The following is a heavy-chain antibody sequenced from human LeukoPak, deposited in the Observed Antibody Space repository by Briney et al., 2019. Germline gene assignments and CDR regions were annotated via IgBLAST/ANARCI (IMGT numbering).Heavy chain of an antibody. V-gene: IGHV1-24*01. Sequence: ASVKVSCKVSEYTLTELSIHWVRQPPGQGQEWMGGFDPEDGETIYAQKFQGRVTMTEDTSTDTAYMELSSLRSEDTAVYYCAKGGLEVNDYWGQGTLVTVSS. CDR1: EYTLTELS. J-gene: IGHJ4*02. CDR3: AKGGLEVNDY. CDR2: FDPEDGET. D-gene: IGHD3-22*01.